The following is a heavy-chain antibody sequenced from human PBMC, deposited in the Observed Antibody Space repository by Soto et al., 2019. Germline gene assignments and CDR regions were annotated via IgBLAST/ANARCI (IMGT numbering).Heavy chain of an antibody. CDR2: ISGGGFKK. CDR3: AKNQGVELVPLATVDWFDP. D-gene: IGHD1-26*01. V-gene: IGHV3-23*01. Sequence: PGGSLRLSCAASVFTFSSHAMSWVRQAPGKGLEWISSISGGGFKKYYADSVKGRFTISRDNSKSTVYLELNNLSAEDTAVYHCAKNQGVELVPLATVDWFDPWGQGSVVTVSS. CDR1: VFTFSSHA. J-gene: IGHJ5*02.